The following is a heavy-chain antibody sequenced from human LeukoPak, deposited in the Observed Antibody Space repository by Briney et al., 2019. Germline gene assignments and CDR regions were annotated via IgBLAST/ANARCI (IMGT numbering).Heavy chain of an antibody. Sequence: PSETLSLTCTVSGGSISSYYWSWIRQPPGKGLEWIGYIYYSGSTNYNPSLKSRVTISVDTSKNQFSLKLSSVTAADTAVYYCASALSSGSYYYLDYWGQGTLVTVSS. CDR1: GGSISSYY. V-gene: IGHV4-59*01. CDR2: IYYSGST. J-gene: IGHJ4*02. D-gene: IGHD1-26*01. CDR3: ASALSSGSYYYLDY.